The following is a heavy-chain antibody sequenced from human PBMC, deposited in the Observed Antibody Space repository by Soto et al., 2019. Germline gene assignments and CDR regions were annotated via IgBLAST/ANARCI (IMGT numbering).Heavy chain of an antibody. CDR2: INSGSSAI. CDR1: GFTFSSYD. V-gene: IGHV3-48*01. D-gene: IGHD3-22*01. CDR3: TTDTYYYDSSGFDY. J-gene: IGHJ4*02. Sequence: GGSLRLSCAASGFTFSSYDMNWVRQAPGKGLEWVSYINSGSSAIYYADSVKGRFTISRDNAKNSLYLQMNSLKTEDTAVYYCTTDTYYYDSSGFDYWGQGTLVTVSS.